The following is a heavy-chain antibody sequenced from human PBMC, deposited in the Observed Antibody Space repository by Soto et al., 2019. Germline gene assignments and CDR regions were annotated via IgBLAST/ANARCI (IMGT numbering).Heavy chain of an antibody. Sequence: PGESLKISCKGSGYSFTSYWIGWVRQMPGKGLEWMGIIYPGDSDTRYSPSFQGQVTISADKSISTAYLQWSSLKASDTAMYYSARYSRDIVGATFAFDIWGQGTMVTVS. CDR1: GYSFTSYW. V-gene: IGHV5-51*01. CDR3: ARYSRDIVGATFAFDI. J-gene: IGHJ3*02. D-gene: IGHD1-26*01. CDR2: IYPGDSDT.